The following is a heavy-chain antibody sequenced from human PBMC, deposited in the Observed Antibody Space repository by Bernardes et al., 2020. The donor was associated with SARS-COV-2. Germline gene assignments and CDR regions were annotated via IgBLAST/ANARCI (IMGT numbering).Heavy chain of an antibody. CDR2: IEKDGRVI. CDR3: ARDFGGPSDY. D-gene: IGHD2-15*01. J-gene: IGHJ4*02. Sequence: GGSLRFSCVAPGLSNYWRHWVRQATVKGLVWVSRIEKDGRVIDYADSVRGRCTIFRDNARDTLYLQMYSLTADDTAVYYCARDFGGPSDYWGQGTLVTVSS. CDR1: GLSNYW. V-gene: IGHV3-74*01.